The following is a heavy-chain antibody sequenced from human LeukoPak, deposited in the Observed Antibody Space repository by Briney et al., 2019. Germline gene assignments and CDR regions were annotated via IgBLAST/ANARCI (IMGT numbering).Heavy chain of an antibody. CDR1: GFTFSGFA. V-gene: IGHV3-23*01. CDR3: AKMKGHPLPKYYMDV. J-gene: IGHJ6*01. Sequence: GGSLRLSCAASGFTFSGFAMSWVRRTPGKGLEWVSGISGSGENTLYADSVKGRFTISRDNSKNTLYLEMNSLRAEDTAIYYWAKMKGHPLPKYYMDVWGQGTTVTVSS. D-gene: IGHD1-26*01. CDR2: ISGSGENT.